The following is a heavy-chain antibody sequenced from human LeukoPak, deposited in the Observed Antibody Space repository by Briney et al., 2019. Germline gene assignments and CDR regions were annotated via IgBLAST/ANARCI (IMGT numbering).Heavy chain of an antibody. CDR1: GYNFTNYY. Sequence: GASVKLSCNTSGYNFTNYYMHWVRQDPGHGLEWMGIINPCGDTTTYAEQSRHRVTMTRDTSTSTVYMELSSVRSEDTGVYYCARAGALRYSEWFSAYWGQGTLVTVSS. V-gene: IGHV1-46*01. J-gene: IGHJ4*02. D-gene: IGHD3-9*01. CDR2: INPCGDTT. CDR3: ARAGALRYSEWFSAY.